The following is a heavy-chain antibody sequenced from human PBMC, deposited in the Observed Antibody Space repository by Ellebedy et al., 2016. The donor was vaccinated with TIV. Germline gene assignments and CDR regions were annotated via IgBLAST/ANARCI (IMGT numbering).Heavy chain of an antibody. CDR3: AASISVAGLIDY. D-gene: IGHD6-19*01. Sequence: GESLKISXAASGFTFSSHGMHWVRQAPGKGLEWVAVIWYDGSNKYYGDSVKGRFTISRDNSKNTLYLQMNSLRAEDTALFYCAASISVAGLIDYWGQGTLVTVSS. CDR1: GFTFSSHG. CDR2: IWYDGSNK. J-gene: IGHJ4*02. V-gene: IGHV3-33*01.